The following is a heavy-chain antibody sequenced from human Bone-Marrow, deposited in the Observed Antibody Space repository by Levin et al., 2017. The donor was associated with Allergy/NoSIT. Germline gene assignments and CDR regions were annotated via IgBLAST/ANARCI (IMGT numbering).Heavy chain of an antibody. V-gene: IGHV3-21*01. CDR2: IRSDSGNI. CDR3: AKDVSGYYSGHYFYMDV. CDR1: GFTFSSYS. D-gene: IGHD3-3*01. Sequence: GGSLRLSCAASGFTFSSYSMNWVRQAPGKGLEWVSSIRSDSGNIHYADSVTGRFTISRDNAKNSLWLQMNSLRAEDTAVYYCAKDVSGYYSGHYFYMDVWGKGTTVIVSS. J-gene: IGHJ6*03.